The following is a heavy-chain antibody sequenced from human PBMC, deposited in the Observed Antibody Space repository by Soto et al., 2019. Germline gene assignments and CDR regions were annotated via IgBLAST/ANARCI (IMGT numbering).Heavy chain of an antibody. Sequence: SETLSLTCTVSGGSISSYYWSWIRQPPGKGLEWIGYIYYSGSTNYNPSLKSRVTISVDTSKNQFSLKLSSVTAADTAVYYCARNVDTEYFQHWGQGTLVTVSS. CDR1: GGSISSYY. J-gene: IGHJ1*01. V-gene: IGHV4-59*01. D-gene: IGHD5-18*01. CDR3: ARNVDTEYFQH. CDR2: IYYSGST.